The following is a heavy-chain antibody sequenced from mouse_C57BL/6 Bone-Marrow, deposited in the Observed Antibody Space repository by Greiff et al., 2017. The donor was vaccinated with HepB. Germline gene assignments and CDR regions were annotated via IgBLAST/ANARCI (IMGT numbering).Heavy chain of an antibody. D-gene: IGHD2-4*01. CDR2: IHPNSGST. J-gene: IGHJ1*03. V-gene: IGHV1-64*01. Sequence: VKLQQPGAELVKPGASVKLSCKASGYTFTSYWMHWVKQRPGQGLEWIGMIHPNSGSTNYNEKFKSKATLTVDKSSSTAYMQLSSLTSEDSAVYYCARRFYYEGYFDVWGTGTTVTVSS. CDR3: ARRFYYEGYFDV. CDR1: GYTFTSYW.